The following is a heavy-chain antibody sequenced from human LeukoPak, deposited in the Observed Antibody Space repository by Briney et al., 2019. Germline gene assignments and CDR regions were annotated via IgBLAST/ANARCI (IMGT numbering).Heavy chain of an antibody. CDR2: IGPSDSYT. V-gene: IGHV5-10-1*01. J-gene: IGHJ6*02. D-gene: IGHD2-8*01. Sequence: GESLKISCKVSGDSFTSYWISWVRQMPGKGLEWMGRIGPSDSYTNYSPSFQGHVTISADKSVSTAYLQWSSLKASDTAVYYCARHYSNDAMDVWGQGTTVTVSS. CDR3: ARHYSNDAMDV. CDR1: GDSFTSYW.